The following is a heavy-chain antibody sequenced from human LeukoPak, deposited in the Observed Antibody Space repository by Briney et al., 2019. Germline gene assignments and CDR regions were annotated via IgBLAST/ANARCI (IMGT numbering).Heavy chain of an antibody. J-gene: IGHJ3*02. D-gene: IGHD2-2*01. CDR1: GFTFSNYA. V-gene: IGHV3-23*01. CDR3: AKDRRLGYCTSTSCASFDM. Sequence: AGSLRLSCAASGFTFSNYAMSWVRQAPGRRLEWRSAISGSGGSTYYADSVKARFTTSRDNPMSSLYLQMNSLRAEDTAVYYCAKDRRLGYCTSTSCASFDMWGQGTLVTVSS. CDR2: ISGSGGST.